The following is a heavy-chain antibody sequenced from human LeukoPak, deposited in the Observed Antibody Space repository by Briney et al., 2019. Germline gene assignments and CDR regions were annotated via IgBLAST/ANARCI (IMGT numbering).Heavy chain of an antibody. D-gene: IGHD3-3*01. CDR3: AKDTITIFGVVRYYFDY. V-gene: IGHV3-48*01. J-gene: IGHJ4*02. CDR1: GFTFSSYS. Sequence: GGSLRLSCAASGFTFSSYSMNWVRQAPGKGLEWVSYISSSSSTIYYADSVKGRFTISRDNAKNSLYLQMNSLRAEDTAVYYCAKDTITIFGVVRYYFDYWGQGTLVTVSS. CDR2: ISSSSSTI.